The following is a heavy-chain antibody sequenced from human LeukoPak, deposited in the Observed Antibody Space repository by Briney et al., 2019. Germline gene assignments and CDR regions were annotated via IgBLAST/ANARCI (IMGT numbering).Heavy chain of an antibody. V-gene: IGHV3-7*04. CDR3: TRVGYIDEGIDY. CDR2: IKQDGSKK. J-gene: IGHJ4*02. Sequence: GGSLRLSCAASGFTFSSYAMSWVRQAPGKGLEWVANIKQDGSKKSYVDSVKGRFTISRDNAKNSLYLQMNSLRAEDTAIYYCTRVGYIDEGIDYWGQGTLVTVSS. D-gene: IGHD5-24*01. CDR1: GFTFSSYA.